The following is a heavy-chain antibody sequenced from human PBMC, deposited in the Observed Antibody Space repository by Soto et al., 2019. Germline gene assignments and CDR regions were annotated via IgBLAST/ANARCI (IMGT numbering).Heavy chain of an antibody. J-gene: IGHJ4*02. D-gene: IGHD6-13*01. CDR3: ARDAFDVLSSSSNFDY. Sequence: QVQLVQSGAEVKKPGASVKVSCKASGYTFTSYGISWVRQAPGQGLEWMGWISAYNGNTNYAQKLHGRVTMTTDTSTSTAYMELRSLRSDDTAVYYCARDAFDVLSSSSNFDYWGQGTLVTVSS. V-gene: IGHV1-18*01. CDR1: GYTFTSYG. CDR2: ISAYNGNT.